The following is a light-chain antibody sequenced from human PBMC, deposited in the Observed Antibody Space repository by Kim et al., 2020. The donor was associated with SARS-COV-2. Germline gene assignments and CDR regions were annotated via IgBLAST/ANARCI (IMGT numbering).Light chain of an antibody. J-gene: IGLJ3*02. V-gene: IGLV1-44*01. CDR3: ASWDDSRSAWL. CDR1: TSNIGSST. CDR2: HIN. Sequence: ELTQPPSVSGTPGQRVTISCSGSTSNIGSSTVNWYRQLPGTAPTLLIYHINQRPSGVPDRFSGSKSGYSASLAISGLHSDDEADYYCASWDDSRSAWLFGGGTRLTVL.